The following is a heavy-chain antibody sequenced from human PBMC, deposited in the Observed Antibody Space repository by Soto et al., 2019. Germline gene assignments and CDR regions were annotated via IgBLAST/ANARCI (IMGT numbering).Heavy chain of an antibody. Sequence: QVHLQESGPGLVKPSDTLSLTCAVSGDSIGSSTNWWGWIRQSPGKGLEWIGCIHNTGSTHWNPSLKSRVTMSLDTSKNQFSLKLNSVTAEDTAVYFCARKPLTQGWFDPWGQGTLVTVSS. CDR3: ARKPLTQGWFDP. J-gene: IGHJ5*02. CDR2: IHNTGST. CDR1: GDSIGSSTNW. V-gene: IGHV4-28*01. D-gene: IGHD3-9*01.